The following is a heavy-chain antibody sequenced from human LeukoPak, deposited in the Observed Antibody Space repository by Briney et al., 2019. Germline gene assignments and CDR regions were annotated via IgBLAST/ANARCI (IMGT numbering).Heavy chain of an antibody. V-gene: IGHV4-4*07. CDR3: ARDRPYYYDSSGYLDY. J-gene: IGHJ4*02. Sequence: SETPSLTCTVSGGSISSYYWSWIRQPAGKGLEWIGRIYTSGSTNYNPSLKSRVTMSVDTSKNQFSLKLSSVTAADTAVYYCARDRPYYYDSSGYLDYWGQGTLVTVSS. CDR1: GGSISSYY. CDR2: IYTSGST. D-gene: IGHD3-22*01.